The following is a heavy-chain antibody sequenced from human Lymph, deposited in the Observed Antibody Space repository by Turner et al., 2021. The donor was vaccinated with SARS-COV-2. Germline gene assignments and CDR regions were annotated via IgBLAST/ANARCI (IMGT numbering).Heavy chain of an antibody. D-gene: IGHD3-22*01. CDR2: IYYSGST. V-gene: IGHV4-39*01. J-gene: IGHJ4*02. Sequence: QLQLQESGPGLVKPSETLSLTCTFSGGSISSSSYYWGWIRQPPGKGLEWIGNIYYSGSTYYNLSLKSRVTISVDTSKNQFSLKLSSVTAADTAVYYCARNDRVVVQSFDYWGQGTLVTVSS. CDR1: GGSISSSSYY. CDR3: ARNDRVVVQSFDY.